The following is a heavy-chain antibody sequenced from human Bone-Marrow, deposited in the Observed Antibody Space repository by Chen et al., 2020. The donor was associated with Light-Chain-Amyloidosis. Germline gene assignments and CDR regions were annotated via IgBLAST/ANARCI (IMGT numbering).Heavy chain of an antibody. CDR2: IYYSGST. J-gene: IGHJ6*03. D-gene: IGHD3-3*01. Sequence: QLQLQESGPGLVKPSETLSLTCTVSGGSISSSSYYWGWIRQPPGKGLEWIGSIYYSGSTYYNPSLKSRVTISVDTSKNQFSLKLSSVTAADTAVYYCARGAPYYDFWSGYYTRYYYYYMDVWGKGTTVTVSS. CDR3: ARGAPYYDFWSGYYTRYYYYYMDV. CDR1: GGSISSSSYY. V-gene: IGHV4-39*07.